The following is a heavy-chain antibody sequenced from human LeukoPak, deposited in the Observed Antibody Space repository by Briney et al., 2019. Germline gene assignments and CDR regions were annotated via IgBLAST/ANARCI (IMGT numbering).Heavy chain of an antibody. CDR3: ARGSYFDY. Sequence: GASVKVSCKASGYTFTSYDINWVRQATGQGLEWMGWMNPNSGNTGYAQKFQGRVTITTDTSTSTAYMELRSLRSDDTAVYYCARGSYFDYWGQGTLVTVSS. CDR2: MNPNSGNT. V-gene: IGHV1-8*03. J-gene: IGHJ4*02. CDR1: GYTFTSYD.